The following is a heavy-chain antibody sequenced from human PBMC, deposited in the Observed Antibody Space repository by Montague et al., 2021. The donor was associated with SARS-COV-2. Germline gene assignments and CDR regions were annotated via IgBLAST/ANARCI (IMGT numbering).Heavy chain of an antibody. D-gene: IGHD4/OR15-4a*01. J-gene: IGHJ4*02. Sequence: SETLSLTCTVSSGSINSYYWGWIRQPPGKRLEWLGYVYSSGTTNYNPSLNSRIAISVDTSKNQFPLRLDSVTAADTAIYYCATLTQSNGDFWGQGALVTVS. CDR3: ATLTQSNGDF. CDR2: VYSSGTT. V-gene: IGHV4-4*08. CDR1: SGSINSYY.